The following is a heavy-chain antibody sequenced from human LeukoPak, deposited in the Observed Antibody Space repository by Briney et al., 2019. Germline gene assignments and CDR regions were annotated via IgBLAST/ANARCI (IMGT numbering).Heavy chain of an antibody. CDR1: GYSISSGYY. J-gene: IGHJ4*02. CDR3: AREWEWELRRGAGYFDY. CDR2: IYYSGST. D-gene: IGHD1-26*01. V-gene: IGHV4-30-4*08. Sequence: SETLSLTCAASGYSISSGYYWGWIRQPPGKGLEWIGYIYYSGSTYYNPSLKSRVTISVNTSKNQFSLKLSSVTAADTAVYYCAREWEWELRRGAGYFDYWGQGTLVTVSS.